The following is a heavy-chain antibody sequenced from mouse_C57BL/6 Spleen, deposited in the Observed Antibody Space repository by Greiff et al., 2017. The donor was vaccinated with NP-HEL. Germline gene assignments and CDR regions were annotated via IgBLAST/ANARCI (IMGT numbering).Heavy chain of an antibody. CDR3: ARMITEAMDD. Sequence: VQLQQSGAELVKPGASVKMSCKASGYTFTSYWITWVKQRPGQGLEWIGDIYPGSGSTNYNEKFKSKATLTVDTSSSTAYMQLSSLTSEDSAVYYCARMITEAMDDWGQGTSVTVSS. CDR2: IYPGSGST. V-gene: IGHV1-55*01. CDR1: GYTFTSYW. D-gene: IGHD2-4*01. J-gene: IGHJ4*01.